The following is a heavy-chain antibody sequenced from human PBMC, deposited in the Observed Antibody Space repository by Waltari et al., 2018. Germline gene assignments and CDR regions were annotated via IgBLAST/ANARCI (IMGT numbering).Heavy chain of an antibody. D-gene: IGHD5-12*01. Sequence: QLQLQESGPGLGKPSETLSLTCIVSGGSITSNRHYWAWIRQPPGQGLEWIGTMSYNGATYSSPSLKSRVTVSRDTSKNHLSLKLGSVTAADTAVYYCATYIGASIGTAAFEVWGQGTMVTVSS. CDR3: ATYIGASIGTAAFEV. CDR2: MSYNGAT. J-gene: IGHJ3*01. V-gene: IGHV4-39*02. CDR1: GGSITSNRHY.